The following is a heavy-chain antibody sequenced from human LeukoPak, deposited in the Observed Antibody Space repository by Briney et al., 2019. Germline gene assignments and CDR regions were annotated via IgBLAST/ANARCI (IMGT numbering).Heavy chain of an antibody. D-gene: IGHD3-10*01. CDR1: GGSINGFH. Sequence: SETLSLTCTVSGGSINGFHWTWIRQPAGKGLEWIGRIYTSGSTDYNPSLKSRVTMSVDTSKNQFSLMLSSVTAADTAVYFCAREKRSNYGYNFDYWGQGTLVTVSS. CDR2: IYTSGST. V-gene: IGHV4-4*07. J-gene: IGHJ4*02. CDR3: AREKRSNYGYNFDY.